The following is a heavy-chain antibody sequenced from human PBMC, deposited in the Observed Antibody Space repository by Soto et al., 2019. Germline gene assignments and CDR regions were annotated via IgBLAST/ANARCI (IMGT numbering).Heavy chain of an antibody. CDR1: GFTFSSYA. J-gene: IGHJ4*01. Sequence: GGSPRLSCAASGFTFSSYAMSWFRQAPGKGLEWVSAISGSGGSTYYADSVKGRFTISRDNSKNTLYLQMNSLRAEDTAVYYCAKMVSSGFWSGYYIWIDYWGQGTQLTVSS. CDR3: AKMVSSGFWSGYYIWIDY. D-gene: IGHD3-3*01. CDR2: ISGSGGST. V-gene: IGHV3-23*01.